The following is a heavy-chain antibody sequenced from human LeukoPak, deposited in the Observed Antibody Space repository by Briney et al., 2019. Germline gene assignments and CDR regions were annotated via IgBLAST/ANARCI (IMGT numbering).Heavy chain of an antibody. CDR2: VYYTGST. D-gene: IGHD6-6*01. V-gene: IGHV4-59*01. J-gene: IGHJ4*02. CDR3: AGGVAARLFDY. CDR1: GGSIRNSY. Sequence: PSETLSLTCTVSGGSIRNSYWSWIRQPPGKGLEWLGYVYYTGSTNYSPSLKSRITISIDTSKNQISLKLGSVTAADTAVYYCAGGVAARLFDYWGQGTLVTVSS.